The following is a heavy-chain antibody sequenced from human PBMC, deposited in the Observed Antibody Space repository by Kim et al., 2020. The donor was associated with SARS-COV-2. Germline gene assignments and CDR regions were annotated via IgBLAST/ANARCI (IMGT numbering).Heavy chain of an antibody. CDR2: ISSSSSLI. V-gene: IGHV3-48*02. CDR1: GFTFSAYP. CDR3: VSPLVGTTTY. J-gene: IGHJ4*02. D-gene: IGHD1-26*01. Sequence: GGSLRLSCAASGFTFSAYPMNWVRQAPGKGLEWVSYISSSSSLIYYADSVKGRFTISRDNAKNSLYLQMNSLRDEDTAVYYCVSPLVGTTTYWGQGTLVT.